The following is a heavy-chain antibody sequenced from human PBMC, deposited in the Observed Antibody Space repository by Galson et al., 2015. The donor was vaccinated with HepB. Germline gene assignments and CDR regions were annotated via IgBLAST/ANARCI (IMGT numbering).Heavy chain of an antibody. CDR2: ITSSSSHT. J-gene: IGHJ4*02. D-gene: IGHD1-26*01. CDR3: ALTYSGRHFSPDTYDY. Sequence: SLRLSCAASGFTFSTYSINWVRQAPGKGPEWVASITSSSSHTFYGDSVRGRFTISRDNAKNSLYLQMNSLRVEDTAVYYCALTYSGRHFSPDTYDYWGQGTLVIVSS. CDR1: GFTFSTYS. V-gene: IGHV3-21*01.